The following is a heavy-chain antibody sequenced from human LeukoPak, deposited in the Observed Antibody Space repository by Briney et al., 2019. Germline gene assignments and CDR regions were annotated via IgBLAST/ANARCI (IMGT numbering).Heavy chain of an antibody. CDR2: IYYSGST. D-gene: IGHD3-9*01. CDR1: GGSISSYY. J-gene: IGHJ2*01. V-gene: IGHV4-59*01. CDR3: ATTYYDILTGYYSDYNWYFDL. Sequence: PSETLSLTCTVSGGSISSYYWSWIRQPPGKGLEWIGYIYYSGSTNYNPSLKSRVTISVDTSKNQFSLKLSSVTAADTAVYYCATTYYDILTGYYSDYNWYFDLWGRGTLVTVSS.